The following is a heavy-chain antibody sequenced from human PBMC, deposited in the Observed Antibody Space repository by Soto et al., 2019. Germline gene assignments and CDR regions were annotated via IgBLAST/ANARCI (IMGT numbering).Heavy chain of an antibody. V-gene: IGHV4-34*01. CDR1: GGSVNSGNYY. CDR2: MSHSGGT. J-gene: IGHJ3*02. CDR3: ARVERGTATTVVDAFDI. Sequence: QVQLQQWGAGLLKPSETLSLTCAVFGGSVNSGNYYWSWIRQPPGKGLEWIGEMSHSGGTHFNPSLKSGVTISVDTSKNQFSLKMSSVTAADTALSYCARVERGTATTVVDAFDIWGPGTMVTVSS. D-gene: IGHD1-1*01.